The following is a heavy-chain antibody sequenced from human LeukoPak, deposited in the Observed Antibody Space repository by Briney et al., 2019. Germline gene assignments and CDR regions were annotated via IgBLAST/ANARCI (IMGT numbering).Heavy chain of an antibody. D-gene: IGHD6-13*01. J-gene: IGHJ4*02. CDR1: GCTFTGYY. Sequence: ASVKVSCKASGCTFTGYYMHWVRQAPGQGLEWMGRINPNSGGTNYAQKFQGRVTMTRDTSISTAYMELSRLRSDDTAVYYCARAKGVVAAAGTTYNYWGQGTLVTVSS. CDR3: ARAKGVVAAAGTTYNY. V-gene: IGHV1-2*06. CDR2: INPNSGGT.